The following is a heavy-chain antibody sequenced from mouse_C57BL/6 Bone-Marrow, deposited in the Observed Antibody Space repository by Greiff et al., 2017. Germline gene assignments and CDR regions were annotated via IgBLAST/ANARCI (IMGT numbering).Heavy chain of an antibody. CDR2: INPNNGGT. V-gene: IGHV1-26*01. D-gene: IGHD2-3*01. Sequence: EVKLQQSGPELVKPGASVKISCKASGYTFTDYYMNWVKQSHGKSLEWIGDINPNNGGTSYNQKFKGKATLTVDKSSSTAYMELRSLTSEDSAVYYCARRRWLLRGDYFDYWGQGTTLTVSS. J-gene: IGHJ2*01. CDR1: GYTFTDYY. CDR3: ARRRWLLRGDYFDY.